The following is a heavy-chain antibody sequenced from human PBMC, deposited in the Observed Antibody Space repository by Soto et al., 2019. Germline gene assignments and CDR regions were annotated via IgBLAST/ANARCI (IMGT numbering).Heavy chain of an antibody. CDR2: IYYSGST. V-gene: IGHV4-31*03. J-gene: IGHJ5*02. CDR3: ARGGYSSSWFDSGVVPWSDP. CDR1: GGSISSGGYY. Sequence: QVQLQESGPGLVKPSQTLSLTCTVSGGSISSGGYYWSWIRQHPGKGLEWIGYIYYSGSTYYNPSLKSRVTISVDTSKNQFSLKLSSVTAADTAVYYCARGGYSSSWFDSGVVPWSDPWGQGTLVTVSS. D-gene: IGHD6-13*01.